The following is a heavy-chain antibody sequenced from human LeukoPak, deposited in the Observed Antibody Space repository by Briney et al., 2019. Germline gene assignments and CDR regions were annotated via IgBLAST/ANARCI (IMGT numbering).Heavy chain of an antibody. CDR1: GGSISSSSYY. D-gene: IGHD3-3*01. CDR3: ARDPTYYDFWSGYYRPADAFDI. V-gene: IGHV4-39*02. Sequence: PSETLSLTCTVPGGSISSSSYYWGWIRQPPGKGLEWIGSIYYSGSTYYNPSLKSRVTISVDTSKNQFSLKLSSVTAADTAVYYCARDPTYYDFWSGYYRPADAFDIWGQGTMVTVSS. J-gene: IGHJ3*02. CDR2: IYYSGST.